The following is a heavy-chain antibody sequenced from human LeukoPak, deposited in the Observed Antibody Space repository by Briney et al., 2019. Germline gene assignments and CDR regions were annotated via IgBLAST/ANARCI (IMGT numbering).Heavy chain of an antibody. Sequence: GGSLRLSCSASGFNFNYFAMSWVRQAPGKRLEWVSTIGDSGSGGSYADSVRGRFTISRDNSKNMVYLQMHSLRVDDSAVYYCSRIKYGGNSGYQLDYWCQGPVITVSS. CDR1: GFNFNYFA. D-gene: IGHD4-23*01. J-gene: IGHJ4*02. CDR3: SRIKYGGNSGYQLDY. CDR2: IGDSGSGG. V-gene: IGHV3-23*01.